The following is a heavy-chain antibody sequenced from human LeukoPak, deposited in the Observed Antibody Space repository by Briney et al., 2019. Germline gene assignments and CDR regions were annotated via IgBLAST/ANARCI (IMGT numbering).Heavy chain of an antibody. J-gene: IGHJ5*02. Sequence: GGSLRPSCVASDSTFTNSWMSWVRQAPGKGLEWVADIKPDGSDTGYVDSVKGRLTISRDNAKNSLYLQMDSLRVEDTAVYYCVRGTRLADRWGQGTLVTVSS. V-gene: IGHV3-7*01. CDR1: DSTFTNSW. D-gene: IGHD1-7*01. CDR2: IKPDGSDT. CDR3: VRGTRLADR.